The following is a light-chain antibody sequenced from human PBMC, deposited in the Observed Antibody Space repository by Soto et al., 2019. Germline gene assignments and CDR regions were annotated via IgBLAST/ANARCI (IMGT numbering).Light chain of an antibody. V-gene: IGLV2-14*03. CDR3: NSQRTGSTYV. CDR2: DVS. J-gene: IGLJ1*01. Sequence: QSALTQPASVSGSPGQSITISCTGTSSDIGGYNFVSWYQHHPGKAPKLLIHDVSNRPSGVSRRFSGAKSGNTASLTISRLQAVDWADYYCNSQRTGSTYVFGTGPKLTVL. CDR1: SSDIGGYNF.